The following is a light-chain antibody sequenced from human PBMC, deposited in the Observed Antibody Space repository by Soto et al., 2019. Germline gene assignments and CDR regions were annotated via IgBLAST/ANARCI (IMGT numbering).Light chain of an antibody. V-gene: IGLV2-14*03. CDR3: ASYTTTSTRV. CDR2: EVS. Sequence: QXVLTQPASVSGSPGQSIAISCTGTSSDVGAYDYVSWYQQHPDKAPKLMIYEVSNRPSGVSDRFSGSKSVNTATLTISGLQAEDEADYYCASYTTTSTRVFGTGTKVTVL. J-gene: IGLJ1*01. CDR1: SSDVGAYDY.